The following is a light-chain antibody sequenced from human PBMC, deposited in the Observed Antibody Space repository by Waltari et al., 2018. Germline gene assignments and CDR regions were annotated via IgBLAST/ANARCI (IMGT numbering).Light chain of an antibody. Sequence: SSELTQPPSASVSPGQTVNITCSGDTLGVKYASWYQQKPGQSPVLVIYQDDERPSGIPERFSGSNSGDTATLTISGAQTMDEADYYCQAWDSNSVLFGGGTYVAVL. CDR2: QDD. CDR1: TLGVKY. V-gene: IGLV3-1*01. CDR3: QAWDSNSVL. J-gene: IGLJ3*02.